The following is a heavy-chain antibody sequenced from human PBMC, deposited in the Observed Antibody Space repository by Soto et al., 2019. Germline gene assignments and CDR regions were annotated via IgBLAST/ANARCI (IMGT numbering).Heavy chain of an antibody. CDR1: GFTFSTYG. Sequence: QMQLVESGGGEVQPGRSLTISCAASGFTFSTYGIHWVRQTPGKGLEWVAVISYDGTNKFYSDSVKGRFTISRDNFKNTLTLQMNSLRADDTAVYSCAKDLQSYGDYDYYCYGMDVWGLGTRVTVSS. D-gene: IGHD4-17*01. CDR3: AKDLQSYGDYDYYCYGMDV. J-gene: IGHJ6*02. V-gene: IGHV3-30*18. CDR2: ISYDGTNK.